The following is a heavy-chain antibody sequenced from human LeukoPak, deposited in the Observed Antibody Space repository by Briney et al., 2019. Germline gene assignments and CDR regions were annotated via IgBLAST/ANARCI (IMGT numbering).Heavy chain of an antibody. CDR3: ARAVPGPGAILWFDP. CDR2: ISGSGGST. Sequence: QSGGSLRLSCAASGFTFSSYAMSWVRQAPGKGLEWVSAISGSGGSTYYADSVKGRFTISRDNSKNSLYLQMNSLRAEDTAVYYCARAVPGPGAILWFDPWGQGTLVTVSS. D-gene: IGHD2-2*02. V-gene: IGHV3-23*01. CDR1: GFTFSSYA. J-gene: IGHJ5*02.